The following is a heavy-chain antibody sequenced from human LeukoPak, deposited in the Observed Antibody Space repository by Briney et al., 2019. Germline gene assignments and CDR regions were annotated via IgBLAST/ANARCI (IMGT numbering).Heavy chain of an antibody. V-gene: IGHV3-21*04. J-gene: IGHJ4*02. CDR3: AKVISSYSGYVSY. D-gene: IGHD5-12*01. CDR2: ISSSSSYI. CDR1: GFTFSSYS. Sequence: GGSLRLSCAASGFTFSSYSMNWVRQAPGKGLEWVSSISSSSSYIYYADSVRGRFTISRDNSKNTLYLQMDSLRASDTAVYYCAKVISSYSGYVSYWGQGTLVTVSS.